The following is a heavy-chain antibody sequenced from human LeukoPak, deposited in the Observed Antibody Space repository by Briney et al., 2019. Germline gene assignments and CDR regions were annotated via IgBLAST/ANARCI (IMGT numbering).Heavy chain of an antibody. Sequence: ASVKVSCKASGYTFTDYYMHWVRQAPGQGFEWMGWINPNDGDTNYAQKFQGRVTMTRDTSISTAHMEVSRLRSDDTAVYYCARHLILTGYNWFDPWGQGTLVTVSS. CDR2: INPNDGDT. J-gene: IGHJ5*02. V-gene: IGHV1-2*02. D-gene: IGHD3-9*01. CDR1: GYTFTDYY. CDR3: ARHLILTGYNWFDP.